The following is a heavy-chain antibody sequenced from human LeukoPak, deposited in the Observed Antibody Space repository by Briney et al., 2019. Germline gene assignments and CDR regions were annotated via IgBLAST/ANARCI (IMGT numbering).Heavy chain of an antibody. CDR3: AGSAANYGEDGPVGY. Sequence: ASVKVSCKASGGTFSSYAISWVRQAPGQGLEWMGGIIPIFGTANNAQKFQGRVTITADESTSTAYMELRSLRSEDTAVYYCAGSAANYGEDGPVGYWGQGTLVTVSS. D-gene: IGHD4-17*01. CDR2: IIPIFGTA. V-gene: IGHV1-69*01. CDR1: GGTFSSYA. J-gene: IGHJ4*02.